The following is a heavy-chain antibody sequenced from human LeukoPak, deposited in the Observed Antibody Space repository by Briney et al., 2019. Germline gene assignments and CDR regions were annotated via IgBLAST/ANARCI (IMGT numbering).Heavy chain of an antibody. CDR1: GFTFSSYA. D-gene: IGHD5-18*01. V-gene: IGHV3-21*01. J-gene: IGHJ4*02. CDR3: ARGTNTAMGVDN. CDR2: ISSSSSYI. Sequence: GGSLRLSCAASGFTFSSYAMSWVRQAPGKGLEWVSSISSSSSYIYYADSVKGRFTISRDNAKNSLYLQMNSLRAEDTAVYYCARGTNTAMGVDNWGQGTLVTVSS.